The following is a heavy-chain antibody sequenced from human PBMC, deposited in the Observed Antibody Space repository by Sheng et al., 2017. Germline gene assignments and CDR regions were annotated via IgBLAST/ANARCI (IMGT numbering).Heavy chain of an antibody. J-gene: IGHJ4*02. CDR1: GYTFTGYD. V-gene: IGHV1-2*06. Sequence: QVQAGAVWGAEMKKPGASVKVSCKASGYTFTGYDMHWVRQAPGQGLEWMGRINPIVVAQNMHRSFKGRVTMTRDTSISTAYMELSRLTSDDTAVYYCARDLGGLVWGQGTLV. CDR3: ARDLGGLV. D-gene: IGHD2-8*02. CDR2: INPIVVA.